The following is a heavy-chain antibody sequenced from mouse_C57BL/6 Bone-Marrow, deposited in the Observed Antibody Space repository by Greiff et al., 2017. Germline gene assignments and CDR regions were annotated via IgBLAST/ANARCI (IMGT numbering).Heavy chain of an antibody. CDR1: FSPFPSSP. CDR2: INPNHGGT. J-gene: IGHJ2*01. CDR3: AAGPYYFDY. Sequence: EVQLQQSGPELAPPAASAPLHSPSSFSPFPSSPLSFFNHIHLNILYFILYINPNHGGTIYNQNFKVNATFTLDKSSSTAYMELRSLTSEDTAVYYCAAGPYYFDYWGQGTTLTVSS. V-gene: IGHV1-18*01. D-gene: IGHD3-3*01.